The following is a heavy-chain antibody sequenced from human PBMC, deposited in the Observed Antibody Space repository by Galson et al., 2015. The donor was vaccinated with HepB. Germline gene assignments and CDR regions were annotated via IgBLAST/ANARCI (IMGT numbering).Heavy chain of an antibody. CDR2: IWYDGSKE. V-gene: IGHV3-33*01. CDR1: GFNFRSYG. D-gene: IGHD2-8*01. CDR3: AREGHCSNGVCSIPPDDY. J-gene: IGHJ4*02. Sequence: SLRLSCAASGFNFRSYGMHWVRQAPGKGLEWVAVIWYDGSKEYYGDSVKGRFTISRDNSENTLYLHMNSLRAEDTAVYYCAREGHCSNGVCSIPPDDYWGQGTLVTVSS.